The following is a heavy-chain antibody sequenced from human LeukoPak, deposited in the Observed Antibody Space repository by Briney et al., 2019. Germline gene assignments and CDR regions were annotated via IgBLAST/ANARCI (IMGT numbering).Heavy chain of an antibody. D-gene: IGHD6-19*01. V-gene: IGHV5-51*01. Sequence: RGESLKISCKGSAYNFATYWIGWVRQMPGKGLEWMGSIYPGDSDIRYSPSFQGQVTISADKSISTAYLQWSSLKASDTAMFYCARHEGGSGWYWGQGTLVTVSS. CDR3: ARHEGGSGWY. J-gene: IGHJ4*02. CDR1: AYNFATYW. CDR2: IYPGDSDI.